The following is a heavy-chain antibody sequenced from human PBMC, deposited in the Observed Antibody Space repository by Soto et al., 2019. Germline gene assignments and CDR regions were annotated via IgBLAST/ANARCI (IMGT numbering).Heavy chain of an antibody. CDR2: IYYSGST. CDR1: GGSISSGGYY. D-gene: IGHD3-16*01. J-gene: IGHJ4*02. V-gene: IGHV4-31*03. Sequence: TSETLSLTCTVSGGSISSGGYYGSWIRQHPGKGLEWIGYIYYSGSTYYNPSLKSRVTISVDTSKNQFSLKLSSVTAADTAVYYCARSLGVGFDYWGQGTLVTVSS. CDR3: ARSLGVGFDY.